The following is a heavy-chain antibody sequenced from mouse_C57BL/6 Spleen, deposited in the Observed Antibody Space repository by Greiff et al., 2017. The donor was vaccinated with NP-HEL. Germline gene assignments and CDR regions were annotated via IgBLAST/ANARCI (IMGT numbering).Heavy chain of an antibody. CDR2: ISDGGSYT. CDR3: AREESPLYDGYDYAMDY. Sequence: DVHLVESGGGLVKPGGSLKLSCAASGFTFSSYAMSWVRQTPEKRLEWVATISDGGSYTYYPDNVKGRFTISRDNAKNNLYLQMSHLKSEDTAMYYCAREESPLYDGYDYAMDYWGQGTSVTVSS. D-gene: IGHD2-3*01. V-gene: IGHV5-4*01. J-gene: IGHJ4*01. CDR1: GFTFSSYA.